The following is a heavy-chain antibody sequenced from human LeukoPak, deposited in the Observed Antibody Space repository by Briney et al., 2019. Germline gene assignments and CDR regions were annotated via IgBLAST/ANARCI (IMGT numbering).Heavy chain of an antibody. CDR1: DGSITSYY. CDR3: ARQLSGYDFVAWFDP. D-gene: IGHD5-12*01. J-gene: IGHJ5*02. CDR2: ISDSGST. Sequence: SETLSLTCTVSDGSITSYYWSWIRQPPEKGLEWIGYISDSGSTNYNPSLKSRVTISVDVSKNQFSLKLRSVTAADTAMYYCARQLSGYDFVAWFDPWGEGTLVSVS. V-gene: IGHV4-59*08.